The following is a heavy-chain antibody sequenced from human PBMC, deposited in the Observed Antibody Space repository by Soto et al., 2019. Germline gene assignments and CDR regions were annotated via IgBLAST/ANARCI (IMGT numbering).Heavy chain of an antibody. CDR1: GGSFSGYY. V-gene: IGHV4-34*01. D-gene: IGHD6-6*01. J-gene: IGHJ6*04. CDR2: INHSGST. Sequence: SETRSLTCAVYGGSFSGYYWSWIRQPPGKGLEWIGEINHSGSTNYNPSLKSRVTISVDTSKNQFSLKLSSVTAADTAVYYCARDGYSSSSVYYYYCTEVWGKGNKVPISP. CDR3: ARDGYSSSSVYYYYCTEV.